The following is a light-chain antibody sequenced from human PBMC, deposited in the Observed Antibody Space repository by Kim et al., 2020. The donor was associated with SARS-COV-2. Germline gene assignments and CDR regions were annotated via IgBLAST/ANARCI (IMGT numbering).Light chain of an antibody. Sequence: LSPGERATLSCRASQSVSSYLAWYQQKPGQAPRLLIYDASNRATGIPARFSGSGSGTDFTLTISSLEPEDFEVYYCQQRSNWPLTFGQGTRLEIK. CDR2: DAS. CDR1: QSVSSY. J-gene: IGKJ5*01. V-gene: IGKV3-11*01. CDR3: QQRSNWPLT.